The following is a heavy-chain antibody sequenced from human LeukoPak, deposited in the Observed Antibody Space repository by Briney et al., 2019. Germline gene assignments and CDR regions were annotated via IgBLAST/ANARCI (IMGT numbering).Heavy chain of an antibody. J-gene: IGHJ5*02. CDR3: ARTRRDIVVVPAASYNWFDP. V-gene: IGHV4-31*11. Sequence: SQTLSLTCAVSGGSISSGSYYWSWIRQHPGKCLEWIGYIYYSGSTYYNPSLKSRVTISVDTSKNQFSLKLSSVTAADTAVYYCARTRRDIVVVPAASYNWFDPWGQGTLVTVSS. CDR2: IYYSGST. CDR1: GGSISSGSYY. D-gene: IGHD2-2*01.